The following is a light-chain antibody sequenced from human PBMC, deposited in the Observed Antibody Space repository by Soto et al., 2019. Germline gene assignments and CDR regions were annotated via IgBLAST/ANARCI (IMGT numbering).Light chain of an antibody. Sequence: QSALTQPPSASGSPGQSVTISCTGTSSDVGGYNYVSWYQQHPGKAPKLMMFDVTKRPSGVPYRFSGSKSGNTASLTVSGLQADDEADYYCSSFAGSNNLRVFGGGTKLTVL. J-gene: IGLJ3*02. CDR1: SSDVGGYNY. CDR2: DVT. CDR3: SSFAGSNNLRV. V-gene: IGLV2-8*01.